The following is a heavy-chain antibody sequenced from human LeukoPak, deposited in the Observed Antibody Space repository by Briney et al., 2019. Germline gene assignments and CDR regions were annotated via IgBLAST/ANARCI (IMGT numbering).Heavy chain of an antibody. J-gene: IGHJ4*02. V-gene: IGHV1-18*01. CDR1: GYTFTSYG. D-gene: IGHD6-19*01. CDR2: INAYNGNT. CDR3: ARDIAVAGLDY. Sequence: ASVKVSSKASGYTFTSYGISWVRQAPGQGLEWMGWINAYNGNTNYAQKLQGRVTMTTDTSTSTAYMELRSLRSDDTAVYYCARDIAVAGLDYWGQGTLVTVSS.